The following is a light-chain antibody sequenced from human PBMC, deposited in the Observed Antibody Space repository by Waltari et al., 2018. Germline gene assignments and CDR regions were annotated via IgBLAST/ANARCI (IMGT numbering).Light chain of an antibody. CDR2: EVS. Sequence: QSALTQPASVSGSPCQSITISCTGTSTDVVSWYQQHPGKAPKLMIYEVSNRPSGVSNRFSGSKSGNTASLTISGLQAEDEADYYCSSYTSSSTVFGGGTKLTVL. J-gene: IGLJ2*01. CDR1: STDVV. CDR3: SSYTSSSTV. V-gene: IGLV2-14*01.